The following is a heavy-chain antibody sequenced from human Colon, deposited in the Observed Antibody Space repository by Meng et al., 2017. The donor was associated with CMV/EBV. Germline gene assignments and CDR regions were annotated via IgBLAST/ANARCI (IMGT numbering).Heavy chain of an antibody. D-gene: IGHD6-6*01. CDR1: GYTANGYY. J-gene: IGHJ4*02. Sequence: ASVKVSCKASGYTANGYYIHWVRQAPGQGLEWMGWINPNSGDTTYAQIFQGRVTMTVDTPSGTVYMELKGLRSGDTAVYYCAREGTHSSSSGLGLWGPGALVTVSS. CDR3: AREGTHSSSSGLGL. V-gene: IGHV1-2*02. CDR2: INPNSGDT.